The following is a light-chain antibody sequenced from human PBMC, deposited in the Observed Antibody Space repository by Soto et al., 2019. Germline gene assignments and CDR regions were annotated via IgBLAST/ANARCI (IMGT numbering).Light chain of an antibody. J-gene: IGLJ2*01. CDR2: VNN. Sequence: QSVLTQPPSVSGAPGQRVTISCTGSSSNIGAGYDVHWYQQLPGTAPKLIIYVNNNRPSGVPDRFSGSKSATSASLAITGLQAEDEADYYCQSYDSSLSGVVFGGGTKLTVL. CDR3: QSYDSSLSGVV. V-gene: IGLV1-40*01. CDR1: SSNIGAGYD.